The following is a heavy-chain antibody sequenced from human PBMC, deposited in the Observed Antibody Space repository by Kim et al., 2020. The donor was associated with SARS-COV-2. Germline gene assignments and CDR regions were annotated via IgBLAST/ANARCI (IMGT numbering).Heavy chain of an antibody. V-gene: IGHV3-30*02. D-gene: IGHD3-16*02. Sequence: FTISRDNSKNTLYLQMNSLRAEDTAVYYCAKDYYDYIWGSYRYTIPFDYWGQGTLVTVSS. CDR3: AKDYYDYIWGSYRYTIPFDY. J-gene: IGHJ4*02.